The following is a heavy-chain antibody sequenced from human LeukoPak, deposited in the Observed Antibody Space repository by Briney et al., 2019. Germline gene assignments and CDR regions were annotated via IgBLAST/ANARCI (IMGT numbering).Heavy chain of an antibody. CDR3: ARRPYYDILTGYWGSEYYFDY. CDR1: GGSISSSSYY. Sequence: SETLSLTCTVSGGSISSSSYYWGWIRQPPGKGLEWIGSIYYSGSTYYNPSLKSRVTISVDTSKNQFSLKLSSVTAADTAVYYCARRPYYDILTGYWGSEYYFDYWGQGTLVTVSS. J-gene: IGHJ4*02. CDR2: IYYSGST. D-gene: IGHD3-9*01. V-gene: IGHV4-39*01.